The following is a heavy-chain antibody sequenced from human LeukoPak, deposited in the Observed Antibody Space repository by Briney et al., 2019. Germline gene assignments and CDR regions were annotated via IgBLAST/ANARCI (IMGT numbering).Heavy chain of an antibody. CDR3: ARAPVSLWFGVYYYYYGMDV. CDR1: GYTFTSYD. V-gene: IGHV1-8*01. J-gene: IGHJ6*02. CDR2: MNPNSGNT. D-gene: IGHD3-10*01. Sequence: ASVKVSCKASGYTFTSYDINWVRQATGQGLEWMGWMNPNSGNTGYAQKFQGRVTMTRNTSIGTAYMELSSLRSEDTAVYYCARAPVSLWFGVYYYYYGMDVWGQGTTVTVSS.